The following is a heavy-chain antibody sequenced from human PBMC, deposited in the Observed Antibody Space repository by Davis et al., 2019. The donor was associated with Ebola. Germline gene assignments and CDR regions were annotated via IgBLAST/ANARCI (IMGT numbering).Heavy chain of an antibody. CDR1: GGSISSSSYY. CDR3: ASYNWNYGAFDY. D-gene: IGHD1-7*01. Sequence: SETLSLTCTVSGGSISSSSYYWGWIRQPPGKGLEWIGSIYYSGSTYYNPSLKSRVTISVDTSKNQFSLKLSSVTAADTAVYYCASYNWNYGAFDYWGQGTLVTVSS. V-gene: IGHV4-39*07. CDR2: IYYSGST. J-gene: IGHJ4*02.